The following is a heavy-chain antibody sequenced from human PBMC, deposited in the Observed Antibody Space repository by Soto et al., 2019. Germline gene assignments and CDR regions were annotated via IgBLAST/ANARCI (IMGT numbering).Heavy chain of an antibody. CDR1: GFSFNSFN. V-gene: IGHV3-21*01. CDR3: ARDFVLLKSLFDY. D-gene: IGHD3-10*02. J-gene: IGHJ4*02. Sequence: GGSLRLSCLASGFSFNSFNMNWIRRAAGRGLEWVASISVSGDNIYYGDSVQGRLTISRDNSTRSVFLDWTRQRAEDPAVSYRARDFVLLKSLFDYWGQGTLVTVSS. CDR2: ISVSGDNI.